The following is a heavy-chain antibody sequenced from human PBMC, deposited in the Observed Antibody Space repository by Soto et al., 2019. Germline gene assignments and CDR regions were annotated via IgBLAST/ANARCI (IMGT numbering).Heavy chain of an antibody. D-gene: IGHD3-10*01. CDR2: IYYSGST. CDR3: ARDQDASGGPSYYYYGMDV. Sequence: PGTLSITCTVSGGSISSYYWSWIRQPPGKGLEWIGYIYYSGSTNYNPSIKRRVTISVDTSKNQFSLKLSSVTAADTAVYYCARDQDASGGPSYYYYGMDVWGQGTTVTVSS. V-gene: IGHV4-59*01. CDR1: GGSISSYY. J-gene: IGHJ6*02.